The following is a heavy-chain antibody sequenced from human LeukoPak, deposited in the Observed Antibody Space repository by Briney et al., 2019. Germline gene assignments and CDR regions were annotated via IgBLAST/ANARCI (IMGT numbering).Heavy chain of an antibody. CDR1: GFTFSSYA. CDR2: ISGSGDNT. V-gene: IGHV3-23*01. CDR3: ARGYRYFDW. J-gene: IGHJ4*02. D-gene: IGHD3-9*01. Sequence: GGSLILSCAASGFTFSSYAMSWVRQAPGKGLEWVSAISGSGDNTYYADSVKGRFTISRDNSKNTLYLQMNSLRAEDTAVYYCARGYRYFDWWGQGTLVTVSS.